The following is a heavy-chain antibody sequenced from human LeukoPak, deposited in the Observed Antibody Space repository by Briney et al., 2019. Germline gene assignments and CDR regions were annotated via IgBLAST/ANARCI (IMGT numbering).Heavy chain of an antibody. CDR3: ARGQTPDY. Sequence: PGGSLRLSCAASGFTLNNYAMSWVRQAPGKGLEWVSATSSSDAGTYHADSVRGRFTISRDNSRNTLYLQMNSLRAEDAAVYYCARGQTPDYWGQGTLVTVSS. CDR2: TSSSDAGT. CDR1: GFTLNNYA. J-gene: IGHJ4*02. V-gene: IGHV3-23*01.